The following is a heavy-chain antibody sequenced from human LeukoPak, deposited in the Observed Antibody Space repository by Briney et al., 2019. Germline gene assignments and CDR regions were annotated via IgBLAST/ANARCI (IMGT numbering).Heavy chain of an antibody. CDR3: ARWGPKVDSSGYYSLYYYYGMDV. V-gene: IGHV4-34*01. Sequence: SETLSLTCAVYGGSFSGYYWSWIRQPPGKGLEWIGEINHSGSTNYNPSLKSRVTISVDTSKNQFSLKLSSVTAADTAVYYCARWGPKVDSSGYYSLYYYYGMDVWGQGATVTVSS. CDR1: GGSFSGYY. D-gene: IGHD3-22*01. CDR2: INHSGST. J-gene: IGHJ6*02.